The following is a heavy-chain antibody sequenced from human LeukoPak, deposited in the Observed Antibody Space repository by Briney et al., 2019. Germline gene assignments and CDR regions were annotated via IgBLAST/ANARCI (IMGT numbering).Heavy chain of an antibody. J-gene: IGHJ4*02. CDR1: GYTFTSYY. Sequence: ASVKVSCKASGYTFTSYYMHWVRQAPGQGLEWMGIINPSGGSTSYAQKFQGRVTMTRDMSTSTVHMELSSLRSEDMAVYYCARGPVYYYGSGSYPDYWGQGTLVTVSS. CDR3: ARGPVYYYGSGSYPDY. D-gene: IGHD3-10*01. V-gene: IGHV1-46*01. CDR2: INPSGGST.